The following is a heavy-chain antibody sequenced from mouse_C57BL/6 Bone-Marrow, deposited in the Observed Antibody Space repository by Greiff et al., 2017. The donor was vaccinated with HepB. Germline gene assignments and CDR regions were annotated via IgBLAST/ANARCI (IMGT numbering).Heavy chain of an antibody. V-gene: IGHV1-64*01. Sequence: QVQLQQSGAELVKPGASVKLSCKASGYTFTSYWMHWVKQRPGQGLEWIGMIHPNSGSTNYNEKFKSKATLTVDKSSSTAYMQLSSLTSEDSAVYDCAEACGYYGSSRWGTGTTVTVSS. D-gene: IGHD1-1*01. CDR1: GYTFTSYW. CDR3: AEACGYYGSSR. J-gene: IGHJ1*03. CDR2: IHPNSGST.